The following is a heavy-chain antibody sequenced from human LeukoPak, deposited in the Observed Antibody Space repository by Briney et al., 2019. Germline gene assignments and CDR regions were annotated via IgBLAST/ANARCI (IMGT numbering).Heavy chain of an antibody. CDR2: ISSSSSYI. V-gene: IGHV3-21*01. CDR1: GFTVSSSNY. Sequence: GGSLRLSCAASGFTVSSSNYMNWVRQAPGKGLEWVSSISSSSSYIYYADSVKGRFTISRDDAKNSLYLQMNSLRAEDTAVYYCARGKYHLFDYWGQGTLVTVSS. J-gene: IGHJ4*02. CDR3: ARGKYHLFDY. D-gene: IGHD2-2*01.